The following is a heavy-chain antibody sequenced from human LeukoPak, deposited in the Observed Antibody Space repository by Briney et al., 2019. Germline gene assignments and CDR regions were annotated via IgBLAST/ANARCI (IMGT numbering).Heavy chain of an antibody. CDR3: AKGPEYQLLYYYYMDV. J-gene: IGHJ6*03. CDR1: GFTFSSYG. CDR2: ISYGGSNK. Sequence: GGSLRLSCAASGFTFSSYGMHWVRQAPGKGLEWVAVISYGGSNKYYADSAKGRFTISRDNSKNTLYLQMNSLRAEDTAVYYCAKGPEYQLLYYYYMDVWGKGTTVTVSS. D-gene: IGHD2-2*01. V-gene: IGHV3-30*18.